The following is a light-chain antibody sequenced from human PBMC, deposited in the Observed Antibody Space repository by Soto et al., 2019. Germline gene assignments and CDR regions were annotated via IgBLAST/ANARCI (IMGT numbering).Light chain of an antibody. CDR3: QQDNRWLWT. CDR1: QSVSRTY. J-gene: IGKJ1*01. Sequence: IGLTQSPCTLSLSHGERATLYCRSSQSVSRTYLAWYQQKPVQAPRLLIYATSSRATGIPDRFSGSGSGTDFTLTISRLEPEDSAVYYCQQDNRWLWTFGQGTKVDIK. V-gene: IGKV3-20*01. CDR2: ATS.